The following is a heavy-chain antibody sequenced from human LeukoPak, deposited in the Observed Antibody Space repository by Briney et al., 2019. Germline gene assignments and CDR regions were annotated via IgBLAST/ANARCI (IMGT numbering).Heavy chain of an antibody. CDR1: GFTFSSYSMN. D-gene: IGHD3-22*01. J-gene: IGHJ4*02. CDR2: IYYSGST. V-gene: IGHV4-39*01. CDR3: ARHGPHYYDSSGYFDY. Sequence: GSLRLSCAASGFTFSSYSMNWVRQPPGKGLEWIGSIYYSGSTYYNPTLKSRVTISVDTSKNQFSLKLSSVTAADIAVYYCARHGPHYYDSSGYFDYWGQGTLVTVSS.